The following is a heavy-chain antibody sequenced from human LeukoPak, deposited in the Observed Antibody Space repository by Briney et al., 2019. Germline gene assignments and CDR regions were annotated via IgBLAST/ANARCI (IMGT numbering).Heavy chain of an antibody. CDR3: AAWGLHNY. CDR2: ISGRGDST. CDR1: GFTFSSYA. D-gene: IGHD7-27*01. V-gene: IGHV3-23*01. J-gene: IGHJ4*02. Sequence: GGSLRLSCAASGFTFSSYAMSWVRQAPGKGLEWVSSISGRGDSTYYADSVKGRFTISRDNSKNTLYLQMNSLRADDTAVYYCAAWGLHNYWGQGTLVTVSS.